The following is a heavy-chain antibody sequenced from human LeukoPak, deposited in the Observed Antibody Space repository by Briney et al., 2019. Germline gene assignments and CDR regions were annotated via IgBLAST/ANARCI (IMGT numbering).Heavy chain of an antibody. CDR1: GGSFSGYY. D-gene: IGHD4-11*01. CDR2: INHSGST. J-gene: IGHJ5*02. CDR3: AREPRLTRNFNWFDP. V-gene: IGHV4-34*01. Sequence: KSSETLSLTCAVYGGSFSGYYWSWIRQPPGKGLEWIGEINHSGSTNYNPSLKSRVTISVDTSKNQFSLKLSSVTAADTAVYYCAREPRLTRNFNWFDPWGQGTLVTVSS.